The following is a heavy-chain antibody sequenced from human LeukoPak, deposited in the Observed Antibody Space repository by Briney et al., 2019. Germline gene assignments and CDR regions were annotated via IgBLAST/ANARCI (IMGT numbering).Heavy chain of an antibody. Sequence: SETLSLTCTVSGGSISNYWRWIRPPAGKGLEGIGRIYTSGSTNYNPSLKSRVTMSVDTSKNQFSLKLSSVTAADTAVYYCASWYYYDSSGPQGGAFDIWGQGTMVTVSS. CDR1: GGSISNY. CDR3: ASWYYYDSSGPQGGAFDI. J-gene: IGHJ3*02. V-gene: IGHV4-4*07. D-gene: IGHD3-22*01. CDR2: IYTSGST.